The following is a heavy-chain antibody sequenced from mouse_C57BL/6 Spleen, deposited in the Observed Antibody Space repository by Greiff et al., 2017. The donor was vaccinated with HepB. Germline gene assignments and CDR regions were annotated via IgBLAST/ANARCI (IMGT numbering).Heavy chain of an antibody. V-gene: IGHV1-15*01. CDR1: GYTFTDYE. CDR3: TRKGLGHDHDDAMDY. D-gene: IGHD2-12*01. CDR2: IDPETGGT. J-gene: IGHJ4*01. Sequence: QVQLKQSGAELVRPGASVTLSCKASGYTFTDYEMHWVKQTPVHGLEWIGAIDPETGGTAYNQKFKGKAILTADKSSSTAYMELRSLTSEDSAVYYCTRKGLGHDHDDAMDYWGQGTSVTVSS.